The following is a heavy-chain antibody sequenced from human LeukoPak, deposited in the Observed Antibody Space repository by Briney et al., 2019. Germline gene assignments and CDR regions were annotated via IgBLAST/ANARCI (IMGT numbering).Heavy chain of an antibody. CDR2: ISYDGSNK. J-gene: IGHJ4*02. CDR3: ARDAGGGYFAY. D-gene: IGHD3-10*01. V-gene: IGHV3-30-3*01. Sequence: QPGRSLRVSCAASGFTFSSYAMHWVRQAPGKGLEGVAVISYDGSNKYYADSVKGRFTISRDNSKNTLYLQMNSLRAADTAVYYCARDAGGGYFAYWGQRTLVTVSS. CDR1: GFTFSSYA.